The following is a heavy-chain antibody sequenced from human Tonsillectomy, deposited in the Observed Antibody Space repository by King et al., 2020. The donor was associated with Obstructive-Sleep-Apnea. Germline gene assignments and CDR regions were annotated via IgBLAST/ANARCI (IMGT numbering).Heavy chain of an antibody. Sequence: VQLVESGGGLVQPGRSLRLSCTASGFTFGDYAMSWFRQAPGKGLEWVGFIRSKAYGGTTEYAASVKGRFTISRDDSKSIAYLQMNSLKTEDTAVYYCTRVGVIAVAGRRDAFDIWGQGTMVTVSS. D-gene: IGHD6-19*01. V-gene: IGHV3-49*03. CDR3: TRVGVIAVAGRRDAFDI. J-gene: IGHJ3*02. CDR2: IRSKAYGGTT. CDR1: GFTFGDYA.